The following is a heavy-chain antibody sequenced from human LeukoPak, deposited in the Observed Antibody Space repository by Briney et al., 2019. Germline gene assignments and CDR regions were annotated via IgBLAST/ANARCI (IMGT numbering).Heavy chain of an antibody. Sequence: ASVKVSCKASGYTFTSYGISGVRQAPGQGLEWMGWISAYNGNTNYAQKLQGRVTMTTDTSTSTAYMELRSLRSDDTAVYYCARTGSLTTVTTTLDWFDPWGQGTLVTVSS. D-gene: IGHD4-17*01. CDR3: ARTGSLTTVTTTLDWFDP. CDR1: GYTFTSYG. V-gene: IGHV1-18*01. CDR2: ISAYNGNT. J-gene: IGHJ5*02.